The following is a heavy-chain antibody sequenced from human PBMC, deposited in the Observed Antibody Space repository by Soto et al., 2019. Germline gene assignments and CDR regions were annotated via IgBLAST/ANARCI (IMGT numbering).Heavy chain of an antibody. CDR3: AKGGGNGYRYFDY. V-gene: IGHV3-23*01. J-gene: IGHJ4*02. CDR1: GFTFSSYA. D-gene: IGHD5-12*01. Sequence: GGSLRLSCAASGFTFSSYAMSWVRQAPGKGLEWVSAISYTGGSTYYADSVKGRFTISRDNSKNTLYLQMNSLRAEDTAVYDCAKGGGNGYRYFDYWGQGNLVTVSS. CDR2: ISYTGGST.